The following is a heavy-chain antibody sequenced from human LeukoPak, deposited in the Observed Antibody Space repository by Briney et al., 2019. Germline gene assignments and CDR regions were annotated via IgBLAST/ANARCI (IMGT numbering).Heavy chain of an antibody. J-gene: IGHJ4*02. CDR1: GYTFTGYY. CDR3: ARYIYDILSGHYPIDY. D-gene: IGHD3-9*01. V-gene: IGHV1-2*02. Sequence: ASVKVSCKASGYTFTGYYMHWVRQAPGQGLEWMGWINPNSGGTNYAQKFQGRVTMTRDTSISTAYMELSRLISDDTAVYYCARYIYDILSGHYPIDYWGQGTLVTVSS. CDR2: INPNSGGT.